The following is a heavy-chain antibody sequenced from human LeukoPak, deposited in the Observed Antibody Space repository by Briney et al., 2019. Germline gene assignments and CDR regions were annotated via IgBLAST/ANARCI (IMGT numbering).Heavy chain of an antibody. Sequence: GESLKISCEASGYTFTNYWIGWVRQMPGKGLEWMGIIYPDDSDTKYSPSFQGQVTISADKSISTAYLQWSSLKAADTAMYYCARPRDSSGYYYPIWGQGTLVTVSS. V-gene: IGHV5-51*01. J-gene: IGHJ4*02. D-gene: IGHD3-22*01. CDR2: IYPDDSDT. CDR3: ARPRDSSGYYYPI. CDR1: GYTFTNYW.